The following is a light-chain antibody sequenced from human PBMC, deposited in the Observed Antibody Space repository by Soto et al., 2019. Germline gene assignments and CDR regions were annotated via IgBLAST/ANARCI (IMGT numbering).Light chain of an antibody. V-gene: IGKV2-28*01. CDR1: QSLLHSNGYNY. J-gene: IGKJ2*01. Sequence: DIVMTQSPLSLPVTPGEPASISCRSSQSLLHSNGYNYLDWYLQKPGQSPQLLIYAGSNRASGVPDRFSGRGSATDSTLKISRVEAEDVGTYYCMQAVQTPLTFGPGTKLEIK. CDR2: AGS. CDR3: MQAVQTPLT.